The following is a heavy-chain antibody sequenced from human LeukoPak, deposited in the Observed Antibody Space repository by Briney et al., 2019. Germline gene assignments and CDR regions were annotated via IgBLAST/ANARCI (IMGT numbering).Heavy chain of an antibody. CDR2: INWNGGST. D-gene: IGHD3-22*01. V-gene: IGHV3-20*04. J-gene: IGHJ3*02. CDR3: ARNLGYDSSGYSNDAFDI. CDR1: GFTFDDYG. Sequence: PGGSLRLSCAASGFTFDDYGMSWVRQAPAKGLEWVSGINWNGGSTGYADSVKGRFTISRDNAKNSLYLQMNSLRAEDTALYYCARNLGYDSSGYSNDAFDIWGQGTMVTVSS.